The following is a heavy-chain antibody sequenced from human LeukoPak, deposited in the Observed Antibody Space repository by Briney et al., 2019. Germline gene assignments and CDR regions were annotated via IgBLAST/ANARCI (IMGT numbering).Heavy chain of an antibody. V-gene: IGHV3-11*01. CDR1: GFTFSDYY. D-gene: IGHD1-14*01. Sequence: GGSLRPSCAASGFTFSDYYMSWIRQAPGKGLEWVSYISSSGSTIYYADSVKGRFTISRDNAKNSLYLQMNSLRAEDTAVYYCARTRIGWSEPWDAFGIWGQGAMVTVSS. CDR3: ARTRIGWSEPWDAFGI. J-gene: IGHJ3*02. CDR2: ISSSGSTI.